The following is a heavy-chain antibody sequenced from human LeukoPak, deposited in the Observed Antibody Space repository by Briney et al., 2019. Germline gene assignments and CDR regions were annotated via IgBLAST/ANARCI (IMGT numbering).Heavy chain of an antibody. J-gene: IGHJ3*02. V-gene: IGHV3-9*01. Sequence: GGSLRLSCAASGFTFDDYAMHWVRQAPGKGLEWVSGISWNSGSIGYADSVKGRFTISRDNAKNSLYLQMNSLRAEDTALYYCAKGFDWSNDAFDIWGQGTMDTVSS. CDR3: AKGFDWSNDAFDI. D-gene: IGHD3-9*01. CDR2: ISWNSGSI. CDR1: GFTFDDYA.